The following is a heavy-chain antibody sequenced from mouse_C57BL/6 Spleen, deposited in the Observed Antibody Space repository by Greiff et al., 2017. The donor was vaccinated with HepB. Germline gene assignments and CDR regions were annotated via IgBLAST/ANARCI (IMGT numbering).Heavy chain of an antibody. V-gene: IGHV5-4*03. J-gene: IGHJ4*01. CDR1: GFTFSSYA. CDR2: ISDGGSYT. CDR3: ARGGTVDYAMDY. Sequence: EVKVVESGGGLAKPGGSLKLSCAASGFTFSSYAMSWVRQTPEKRLEWVATISDGGSYTYYPDNVKGRFTISRDNAKNNLYLQMSDLKSEDTAMYYCARGGTVDYAMDYWGQGTSGTVSS. D-gene: IGHD1-1*01.